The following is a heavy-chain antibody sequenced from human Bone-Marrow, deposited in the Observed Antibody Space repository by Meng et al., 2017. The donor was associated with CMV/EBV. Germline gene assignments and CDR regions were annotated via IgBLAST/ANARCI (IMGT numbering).Heavy chain of an antibody. D-gene: IGHD2-2*01. CDR3: ARAGVEVFGYCSSTSCQYNNWFDP. CDR1: GYTFTSYY. Sequence: ASVKVSCKASGYTFTSYYMHWVRQAPGQGLEWMGIINPSGGSTSYAQKFQGRVTMTRDTSTSTVYMELSSLRSEDTAVYYCARAGVEVFGYCSSTSCQYNNWFDPWGQGTLVTVSS. V-gene: IGHV1-46*01. CDR2: INPSGGST. J-gene: IGHJ5*02.